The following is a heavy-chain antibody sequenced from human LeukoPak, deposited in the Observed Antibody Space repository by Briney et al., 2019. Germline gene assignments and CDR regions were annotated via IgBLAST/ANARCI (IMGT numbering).Heavy chain of an antibody. CDR1: GFTVSSNY. CDR3: ASNGAPSGYDR. Sequence: GGSLRLSCAASGFTVSSNYMSWIRQAPGKGLEWVSYISSSGSTIYYADSVKGRFTISRDNAKNSLYLQMNSLRAEDTAVYYCASNGAPSGYDRWGQGTLVTVSS. CDR2: ISSSGSTI. V-gene: IGHV3-11*01. J-gene: IGHJ4*02. D-gene: IGHD5-12*01.